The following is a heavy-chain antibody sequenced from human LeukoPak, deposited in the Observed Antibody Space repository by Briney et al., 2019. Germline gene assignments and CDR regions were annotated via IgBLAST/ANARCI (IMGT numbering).Heavy chain of an antibody. CDR2: ISAYNGIT. CDR3: ARGVRIVRGVIMGPFDY. CDR1: GYTFTSYG. V-gene: IGHV1-18*01. Sequence: GASVKVSCKASGYTFTSYGISWVRQAPGQGLEWMGWISAYNGITNYAQKPQGRVTMTTDTSTSTAYMELRSLRSDDTAVYYCARGVRIVRGVIMGPFDYWGQGTLVTVSS. J-gene: IGHJ4*02. D-gene: IGHD3-10*01.